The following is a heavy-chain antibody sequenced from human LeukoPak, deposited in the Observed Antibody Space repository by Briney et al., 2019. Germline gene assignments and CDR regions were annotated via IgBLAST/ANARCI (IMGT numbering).Heavy chain of an antibody. CDR1: GGSISSSSYS. CDR2: IYYSGST. D-gene: IGHD3-10*01. Sequence: SETLSLTCTVSGGSISSSSYSWGWIRQPPGKGLEWIGSIYYSGSTSYNPSLKSRVTISVHTSKNQFSLQLSSVTAADTAVYYCAGNYYGSGSYYSEDRYWGQGTLVTVSS. CDR3: AGNYYGSGSYYSEDRY. J-gene: IGHJ4*02. V-gene: IGHV4-39*01.